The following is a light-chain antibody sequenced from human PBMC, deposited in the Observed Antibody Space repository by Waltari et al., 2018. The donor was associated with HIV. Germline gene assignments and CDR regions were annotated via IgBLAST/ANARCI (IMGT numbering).Light chain of an antibody. Sequence: QSVLTQPPSASGTPGQRVNISCSGGNSNIGSNPVNWYRQFPGEAPKLLIYTNIQRPSGVPDRFSGSKSGTSASLAISGLQSEDEADFYCAVWDDSLRSVLFGGGTRLTVL. CDR2: TNI. J-gene: IGLJ3*02. CDR3: AVWDDSLRSVL. V-gene: IGLV1-44*01. CDR1: NSNIGSNP.